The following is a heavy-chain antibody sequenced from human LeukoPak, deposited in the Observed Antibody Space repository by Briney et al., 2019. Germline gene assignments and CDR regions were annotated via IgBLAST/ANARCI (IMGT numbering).Heavy chain of an antibody. CDR1: EIAFTYW. Sequence: GGSLRLSCAASEIAFTYWMSWVRQAPGKGLEWVGLIRDSGEAFYADFARGRFAISRDESENTLYLQMNSLRVEDTAVYFCARDRAANQDWVEFDPWGQGTPVIVSS. CDR3: ARDRAANQDWVEFDP. D-gene: IGHD3/OR15-3a*01. V-gene: IGHV3-66*03. J-gene: IGHJ5*02. CDR2: IRDSGEA.